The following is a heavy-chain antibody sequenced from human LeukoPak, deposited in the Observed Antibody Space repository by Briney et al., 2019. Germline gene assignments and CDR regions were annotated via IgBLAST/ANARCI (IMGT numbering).Heavy chain of an antibody. Sequence: GGSLRLSCAASGFTFSSYAMSWVRQTPGKGLEWVSVISGSGGNRYYADSVKGRFTISRDNAKNSLYLQMNSLRAEDTAVYYCAREVDILTGYFPNWFDPWGQGTLVTVSS. CDR3: AREVDILTGYFPNWFDP. D-gene: IGHD3-9*01. CDR2: ISGSGGNR. CDR1: GFTFSSYA. J-gene: IGHJ5*02. V-gene: IGHV3-23*01.